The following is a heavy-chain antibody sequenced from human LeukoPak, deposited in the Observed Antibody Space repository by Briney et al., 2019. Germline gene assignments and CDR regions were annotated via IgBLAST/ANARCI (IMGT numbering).Heavy chain of an antibody. V-gene: IGHV4-4*02. CDR2: VFHSGST. J-gene: IGHJ6*03. CDR1: GGSISSTKW. D-gene: IGHD2-15*01. CDR3: ARTTEGYCRGSTCYYYYYYMNV. Sequence: SGTLSLTCAVSGGSISSTKWWSWVRQPPRKGLEWIGEVFHSGSTKYNPSLKNRVTISVDKSKNQFSLKLTSLTAADTAVYYCARTTEGYCRGSTCYYYYYYMNVWGKGTTVTVSS.